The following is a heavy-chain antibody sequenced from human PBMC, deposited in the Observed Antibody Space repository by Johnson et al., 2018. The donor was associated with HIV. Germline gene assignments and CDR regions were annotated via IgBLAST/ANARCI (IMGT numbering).Heavy chain of an antibody. J-gene: IGHJ3*02. D-gene: IGHD4-17*01. CDR1: GFTISTFW. V-gene: IGHV3-74*02. CDR2: ISGDGSSS. Sequence: VQLVESGGALVQPGGSLRLSCEVSGFTISTFWMHWVRQVPGKGLMWVSRISGDGSSSSYADSVKGRFTISRDNSKNTLYLQMNSLIAEDTAVYYCARGMTTVTNHDAFDIWGQGTMVTVSS. CDR3: ARGMTTVTNHDAFDI.